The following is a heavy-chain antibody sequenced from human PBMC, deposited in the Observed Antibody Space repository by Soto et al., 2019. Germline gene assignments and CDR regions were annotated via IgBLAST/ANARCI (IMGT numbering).Heavy chain of an antibody. CDR1: GGSISGYY. CDR3: ERQQLLPFYYALDV. CDR2: IYYRGST. V-gene: IGHV4-59*01. J-gene: IGHJ6*02. Sequence: SETLSLTCNVSGGSISGYYWSWIRQSPGKGLEYIGYIYYRGSTNYNSSLKSRVTMSVDTSRNQFSLKMNYVTAADTAVYYCERQQLLPFYYALDVWGQGTTVT. D-gene: IGHD1-26*01.